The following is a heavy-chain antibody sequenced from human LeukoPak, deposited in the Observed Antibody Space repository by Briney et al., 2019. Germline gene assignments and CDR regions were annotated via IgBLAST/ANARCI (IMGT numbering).Heavy chain of an antibody. V-gene: IGHV3-7*01. D-gene: IGHD5/OR15-5a*01. Sequence: PGGSLRLSCAASGFTFNTYWMSWVRQAPEKGLEFVANIKQDGSVKNYMDSLKGRSTISRDNARESLYLEINSLRDDDTAVYYCARDPESSAFDLWGQGALVTVSS. CDR2: IKQDGSVK. CDR3: ARDPESSAFDL. CDR1: GFTFNTYW. J-gene: IGHJ4*02.